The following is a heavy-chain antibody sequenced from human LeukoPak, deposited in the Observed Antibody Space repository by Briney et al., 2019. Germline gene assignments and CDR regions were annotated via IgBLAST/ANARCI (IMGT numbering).Heavy chain of an antibody. CDR2: IYYSGST. J-gene: IGHJ4*02. Sequence: SETLSLTCAVSGGSISSYYWSWIRQPPGKGLEWIGYIYYSGSTNYNPSLKSRVTISVDTSKNQFSLKLSSVTAADTAVYYCARGEFDGGVYFDYRGQGTLVTVSS. V-gene: IGHV4-59*01. D-gene: IGHD3-16*01. CDR3: ARGEFDGGVYFDY. CDR1: GGSISSYY.